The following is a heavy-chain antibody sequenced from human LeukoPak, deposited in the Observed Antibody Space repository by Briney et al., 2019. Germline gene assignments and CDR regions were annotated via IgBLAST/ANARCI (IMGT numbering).Heavy chain of an antibody. CDR3: ASPDYGGNSGAFDI. CDR1: GFTFSSYG. Sequence: GGSLRLSCAASGFTFSSYGMHWVRQAPGKGLEWVAFIRYDGSNKYYADSVKGRFTISRDNSKNTLYLQMNSLRAEDTAVYYCASPDYGGNSGAFDIWGQGTMVTVSS. D-gene: IGHD4-23*01. J-gene: IGHJ3*02. CDR2: IRYDGSNK. V-gene: IGHV3-30*02.